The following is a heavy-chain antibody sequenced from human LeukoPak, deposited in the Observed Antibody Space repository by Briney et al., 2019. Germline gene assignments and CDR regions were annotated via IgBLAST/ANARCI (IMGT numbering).Heavy chain of an antibody. V-gene: IGHV4-34*01. J-gene: IGHJ4*02. CDR2: INHSGST. CDR3: ARAYSSSWIDY. CDR1: GGSFSGYY. Sequence: SETLSLTCAVYGGSFSGYYWSLIRQPPGKGLEWIGEINHSGSTNYNPSLKSRVTISVDTSKNQFSLKLSSVTAADTAVYYCARAYSSSWIDYWGQGTLVTVSS. D-gene: IGHD6-13*01.